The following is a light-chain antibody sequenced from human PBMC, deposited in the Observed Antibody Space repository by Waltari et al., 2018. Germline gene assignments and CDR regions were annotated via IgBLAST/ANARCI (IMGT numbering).Light chain of an antibody. CDR3: SSYTSSSSWV. Sequence: QSALTQPASVSGSPGQSITTSCTGTSSDVGGYNYVSWYQQHPGKAPKLMIYDVSNRPPGVSNRFSGSKSGNTASLTIFGLQAEDEADYYCSSYTSSSSWVFGGGNQLTVL. CDR2: DVS. J-gene: IGLJ3*02. CDR1: SSDVGGYNY. V-gene: IGLV2-14*01.